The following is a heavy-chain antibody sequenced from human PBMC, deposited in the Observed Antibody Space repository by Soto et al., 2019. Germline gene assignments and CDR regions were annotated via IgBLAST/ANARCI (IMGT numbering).Heavy chain of an antibody. D-gene: IGHD5-18*01. CDR1: GGSISTGGHY. V-gene: IGHV4-31*03. CDR2: IYYSGST. CDR3: ARNVDTAVINGPYFDY. Sequence: PSETLSLTCTVSGGSISTGGHYWNWIRQHPGKGLEWIGYIYYSGSTYYNPSLKSRVTISVDTSQNQFSLKLTSVTAADTAVYFCARNVDTAVINGPYFDYWGQGTQVTAPQ. J-gene: IGHJ4*02.